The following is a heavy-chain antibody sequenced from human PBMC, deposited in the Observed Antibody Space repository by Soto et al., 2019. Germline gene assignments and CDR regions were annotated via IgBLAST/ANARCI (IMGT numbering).Heavy chain of an antibody. CDR1: GFTFSSYG. CDR3: ARDYDSSGYYLRGFDP. J-gene: IGHJ5*02. Sequence: GGSLRLSCAASGFTFSSYGMHWVRQAPGKGLEWVAVIWYDGSNKYYADSVKGRFTISRDNSKNTLYLQMNSLRAEDTAVYYCARDYDSSGYYLRGFDPWGQGTLVTVSS. V-gene: IGHV3-33*01. D-gene: IGHD3-22*01. CDR2: IWYDGSNK.